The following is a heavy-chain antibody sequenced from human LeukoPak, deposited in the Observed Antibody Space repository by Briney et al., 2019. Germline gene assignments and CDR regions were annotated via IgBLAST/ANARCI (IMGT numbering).Heavy chain of an antibody. J-gene: IGHJ5*02. CDR1: GGTFTTYA. CDR3: ARGANYCSGGSCYPSWFDP. Sequence: ASLKVSSTASGGTFTTYAISRVRQAPGQGLEWMGGIITIFGTANYAQKFQCRVTIPTGESTSTAYMEQSSLRSEDTAVYYCARGANYCSGGSCYPSWFDPWGQGTLVTVSS. CDR2: IITIFGTA. D-gene: IGHD2-15*01. V-gene: IGHV1-69*05.